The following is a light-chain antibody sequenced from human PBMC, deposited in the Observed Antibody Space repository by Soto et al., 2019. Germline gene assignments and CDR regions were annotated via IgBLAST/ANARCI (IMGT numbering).Light chain of an antibody. Sequence: QSAPTQPASMSGSPGQTITISCTGTSSDIGRYNFVSWYQHHPGKAPKLIIYEATKRTSGDSYRFSGSKSGNTASLTISGLQAEDEADYYCTSYTITSPYVFGTGTKVTVL. CDR1: SSDIGRYNF. CDR3: TSYTITSPYV. CDR2: EAT. J-gene: IGLJ1*01. V-gene: IGLV2-14*01.